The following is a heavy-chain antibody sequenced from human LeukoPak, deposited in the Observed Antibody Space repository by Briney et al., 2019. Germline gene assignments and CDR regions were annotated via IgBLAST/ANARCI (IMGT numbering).Heavy chain of an antibody. V-gene: IGHV3-23*01. CDR2: ITGSGGTT. Sequence: AGGSLRLSCAASGFTFSTYAMTWVRQAPGKGLEWVSTITGSGGTTNYADSVKGRFTISRDNSENTLFLQMNNLRAEDTAVYYCAKATGSGFYFDHWGQGTLVTVSS. J-gene: IGHJ4*02. CDR3: AKATGSGFYFDH. CDR1: GFTFSTYA. D-gene: IGHD3-22*01.